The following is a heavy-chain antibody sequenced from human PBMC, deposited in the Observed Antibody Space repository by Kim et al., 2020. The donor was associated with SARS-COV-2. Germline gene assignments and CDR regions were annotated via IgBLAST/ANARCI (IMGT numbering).Heavy chain of an antibody. CDR2: INPNSGGT. CDR3: ARPSDYGDYDDAFDI. V-gene: IGHV1-2*02. J-gene: IGHJ3*02. D-gene: IGHD4-17*01. CDR1: GYTFTGYY. Sequence: ASVKVSCKASGYTFTGYYMHWVRQAPGQGLEWMGWINPNSGGTNYAQKFQGRVTMTRDTSISTAYMELSRLRSDDTAVYYCARPSDYGDYDDAFDIWGQGTMVTVSS.